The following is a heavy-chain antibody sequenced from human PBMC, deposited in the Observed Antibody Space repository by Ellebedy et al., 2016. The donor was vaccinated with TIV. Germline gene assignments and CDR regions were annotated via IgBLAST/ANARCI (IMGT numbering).Heavy chain of an antibody. CDR3: ARDPQRYCSSTSCHSLNYYYYGMYV. J-gene: IGHJ6*02. V-gene: IGHV1-69*13. Sequence: ASVKVSXXASGGTFNNYAISWVRQAPGQGLEWMGGIIPIYGTTDYAQKFRGRVTITADESTSAAYMEVSSLRSEDTAVYYCARDPQRYCSSTSCHSLNYYYYGMYVWGQGTTVTVSS. D-gene: IGHD2-2*01. CDR1: GGTFNNYA. CDR2: IIPIYGTT.